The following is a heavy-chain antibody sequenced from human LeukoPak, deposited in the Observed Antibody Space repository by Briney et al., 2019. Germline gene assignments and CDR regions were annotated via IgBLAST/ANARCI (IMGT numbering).Heavy chain of an antibody. CDR2: ISGSGVST. CDR3: AGDPRVVRGVVPDN. CDR1: GLTFSNYA. V-gene: IGHV3-23*01. D-gene: IGHD3-10*01. Sequence: GGSLRLSCAASGLTFSNYAMSWVRQAPGKGLEWVSGISGSGVSTYYADSVKGRFTISRDNSKNTLYLQMNSLRAEDTAVYYCAGDPRVVRGVVPDNWGQGTLVTVSS. J-gene: IGHJ4*02.